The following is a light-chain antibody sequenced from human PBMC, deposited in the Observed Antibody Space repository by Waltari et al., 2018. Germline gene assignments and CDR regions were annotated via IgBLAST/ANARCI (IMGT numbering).Light chain of an antibody. Sequence: EILMTQSPATLSVSPGERATLSCRASQSVDIYLPWYQVKPGHPPRLLIFDASTRATGVPDTFRGTGSGTEFTLTISSLQSVDFAVYYCQQYDSWPLTFGGGTKVEI. V-gene: IGKV3-15*01. CDR2: DAS. J-gene: IGKJ4*01. CDR3: QQYDSWPLT. CDR1: QSVDIY.